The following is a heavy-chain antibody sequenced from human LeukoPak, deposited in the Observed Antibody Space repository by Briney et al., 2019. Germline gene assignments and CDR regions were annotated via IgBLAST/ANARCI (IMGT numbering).Heavy chain of an antibody. V-gene: IGHV3-30*03. J-gene: IGHJ4*02. Sequence: PGGSLRLSCAASGFTFSYYGMHWVRQAPGKGLEWLAVTSYDGSNKYYADSVKGRFTISRDNSKKTLYLQMNSLSAEDTAVYYCAREWQLAFDYWGQGTLVTVSS. CDR1: GFTFSYYG. D-gene: IGHD6-13*01. CDR2: TSYDGSNK. CDR3: AREWQLAFDY.